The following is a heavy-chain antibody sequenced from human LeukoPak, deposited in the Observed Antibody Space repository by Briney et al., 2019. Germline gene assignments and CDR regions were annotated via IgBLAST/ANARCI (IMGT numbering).Heavy chain of an antibody. J-gene: IGHJ4*02. CDR3: ARGLTAAAGIGY. Sequence: PGGSLRLSCAASGFTFSDYYMSWIRQAPGKGLEWVSYISSSSSYTNYADSVKGRFTISRDNAKNSLYLQMNSLRAEDTAVYYCARGLTAAAGIGYWGQGTLVTVSS. CDR2: ISSSSSYT. CDR1: GFTFSDYY. V-gene: IGHV3-11*05. D-gene: IGHD6-13*01.